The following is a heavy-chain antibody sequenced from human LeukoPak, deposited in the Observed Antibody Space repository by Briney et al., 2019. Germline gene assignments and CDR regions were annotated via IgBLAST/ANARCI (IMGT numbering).Heavy chain of an antibody. CDR2: IYYSGST. Sequence: SETLSLTCTVSGGSISSSSYYWGWIRQPPGKGLEWIGSIYYSGSTYYNPSLKSRVTISVDTSKNQFSLKLSSVTAADTAVYYCNHGDYYFDYWGQGTLVTVSS. D-gene: IGHD2-21*01. V-gene: IGHV4-39*07. CDR3: NHGDYYFDY. CDR1: GGSISSSSYY. J-gene: IGHJ4*02.